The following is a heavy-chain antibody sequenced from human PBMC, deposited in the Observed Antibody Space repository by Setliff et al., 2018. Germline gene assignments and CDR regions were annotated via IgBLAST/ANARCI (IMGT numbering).Heavy chain of an antibody. J-gene: IGHJ6*03. Sequence: GGSLRLSCAASRFTFSSYSMSWVRQAPGKGLEWVSYISGGGSIMYYADSVRGRFTISRDNAKNSLYLQMSSLRAEDTAVYYCARDREGDGNYYMDVWGKGTTVTVSS. D-gene: IGHD1-1*01. CDR1: RFTFSSYS. CDR2: ISGGGSIM. CDR3: ARDREGDGNYYMDV. V-gene: IGHV3-48*01.